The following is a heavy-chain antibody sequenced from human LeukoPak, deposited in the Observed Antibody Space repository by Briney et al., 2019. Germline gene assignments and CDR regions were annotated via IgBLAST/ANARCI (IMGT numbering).Heavy chain of an antibody. J-gene: IGHJ4*02. CDR1: GGSFSGYY. V-gene: IGHV4-34*01. CDR2: INHSGST. CDR3: ARSRWLRSAGFDY. D-gene: IGHD5-12*01. Sequence: NPSETLSLTCAVYGGSFSGYYWSWIRQPPGKGLEWIGEINHSGSTNYNPSLKSRVTISVDTSKNQFSLKLSSVTAADTAVYYCARSRWLRSAGFDYWGQGTLVTVSS.